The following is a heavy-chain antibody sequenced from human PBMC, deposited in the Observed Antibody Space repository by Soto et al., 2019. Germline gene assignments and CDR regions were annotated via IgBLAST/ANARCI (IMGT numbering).Heavy chain of an antibody. CDR1: GFTFSSYA. V-gene: IGHV3-30-3*01. CDR2: ISYDGSNK. D-gene: IGHD3-22*01. CDR3: ARGLYYYDSSGYPY. J-gene: IGHJ4*02. Sequence: QVQLVESGGGVVQPGRSPRLSCAASGFTFSSYAMHWVRQAPGKGLEWVAVISYDGSNKYYADSVKGRFTISRDNSKNTLYLQMNSLRAEDTAVYYCARGLYYYDSSGYPYWGQGTLVTVSS.